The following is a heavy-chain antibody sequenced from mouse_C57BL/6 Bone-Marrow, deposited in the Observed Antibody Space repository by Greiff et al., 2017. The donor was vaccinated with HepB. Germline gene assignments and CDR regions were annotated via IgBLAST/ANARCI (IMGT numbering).Heavy chain of an antibody. CDR3: ARSQTAQALIDY. D-gene: IGHD3-2*02. V-gene: IGHV1-18*01. CDR1: GYTFTDYN. Sequence: EVQLQQSGPELVKPGASVKIPCKASGYTFTDYNMDWVKQSHGKSLEWIGDINPNNGGTIYNQKFKGKATLTVDKSSSTAYMELRSLTSEDTAVYYCARSQTAQALIDYWGQGTTLTVSS. CDR2: INPNNGGT. J-gene: IGHJ2*01.